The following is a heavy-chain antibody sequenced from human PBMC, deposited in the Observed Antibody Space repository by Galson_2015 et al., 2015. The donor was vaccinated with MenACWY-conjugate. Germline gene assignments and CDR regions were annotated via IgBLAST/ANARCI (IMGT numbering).Heavy chain of an antibody. CDR1: GYTFTSYY. J-gene: IGHJ3*02. V-gene: IGHV1-46*01. CDR3: AREIVVVARSYAFDI. D-gene: IGHD2-15*01. Sequence: SVKVSCKASGYTFTSYYMHWVRQAPGQGLEWMGIINPSGGSTSYAQKFQGRVTMTRDTSTSTVYMELSSLRSEDTAVYYCAREIVVVARSYAFDIWGQGTMVTVSS. CDR2: INPSGGST.